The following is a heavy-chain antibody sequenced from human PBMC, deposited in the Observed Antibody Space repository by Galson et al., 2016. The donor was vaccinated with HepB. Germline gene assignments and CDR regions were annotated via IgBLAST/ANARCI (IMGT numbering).Heavy chain of an antibody. CDR2: FYRAYST. V-gene: IGHV3-66*01. D-gene: IGHD6-19*01. J-gene: IGHJ4*02. Sequence: SLRLSCAASGFTVSTNYMNWVRQAPGKGLEWVSTFYRAYSTYYAESVKGRFTISRDTSKNTLYLQLNSLRAEDTAVYYCARSFSSGWSPIDYWGQGTLVTVSS. CDR1: GFTVSTNY. CDR3: ARSFSSGWSPIDY.